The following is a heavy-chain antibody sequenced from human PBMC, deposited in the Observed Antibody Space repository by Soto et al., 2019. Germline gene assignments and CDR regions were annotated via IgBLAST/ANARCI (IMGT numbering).Heavy chain of an antibody. J-gene: IGHJ6*02. Sequence: GGSLRLSCAASGFTFSSYGMHWVRQAPGKGLEWVAVISYDGSNKYYADSVKGRFTISRDNSKNTLYLQMNSLRAEDTAVYYFARDRCSSTSCYGFSYYYGMDVWGQGTTVTVSS. CDR1: GFTFSSYG. V-gene: IGHV3-30*19. D-gene: IGHD2-2*01. CDR3: ARDRCSSTSCYGFSYYYGMDV. CDR2: ISYDGSNK.